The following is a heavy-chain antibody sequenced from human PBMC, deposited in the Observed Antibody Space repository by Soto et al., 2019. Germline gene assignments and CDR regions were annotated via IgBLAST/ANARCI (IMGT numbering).Heavy chain of an antibody. V-gene: IGHV1-69*13. D-gene: IGHD3-22*01. CDR3: ARGAGNDSYYDY. CDR2: IVPLIGTP. CDR1: GGTFGTYG. Sequence: SVKVSCKASGGTFGTYGISWVRQAPGQGLEWMGGIVPLIGTPNYAQKFQGRVTITADELTSTVHMQLSSLRSDDTAVYYCARGAGNDSYYDYWGLGTLVTVSS. J-gene: IGHJ4*02.